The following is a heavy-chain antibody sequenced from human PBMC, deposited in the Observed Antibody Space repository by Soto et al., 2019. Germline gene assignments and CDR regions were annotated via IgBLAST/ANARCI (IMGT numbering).Heavy chain of an antibody. CDR1: GGSFSGDY. CDR3: ARRGYRSGWYHPISYSYGMDV. J-gene: IGHJ6*04. D-gene: IGHD6-19*01. Sequence: SETLSLTCAVYGGSFSGDYWSWIRQPPGKGLEWIGEINHSGSTNYNPSLKSRVTISVDTSKNQFSLKLSSVTAADTAVYYCARRGYRSGWYHPISYSYGMDVGGTGTTVTV. CDR2: INHSGST. V-gene: IGHV4-34*01.